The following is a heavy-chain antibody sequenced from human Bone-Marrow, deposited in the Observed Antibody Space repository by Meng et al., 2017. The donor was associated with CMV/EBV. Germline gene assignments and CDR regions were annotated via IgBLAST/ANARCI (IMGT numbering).Heavy chain of an antibody. CDR3: ARDRLLTVTTDYYYYYGMDV. J-gene: IGHJ6*02. Sequence: ASVKVSCKASGYTFTSYDINWVRQATGQGLEWMGWMNPNSGNTGYAQKFQGRVTITRNTSINTAYMELSSLRSKDTAVYYCARDRLLTVTTDYYYYYGMDVWGQGTTVTSP. V-gene: IGHV1-8*01. CDR2: MNPNSGNT. CDR1: GYTFTSYD. D-gene: IGHD4-11*01.